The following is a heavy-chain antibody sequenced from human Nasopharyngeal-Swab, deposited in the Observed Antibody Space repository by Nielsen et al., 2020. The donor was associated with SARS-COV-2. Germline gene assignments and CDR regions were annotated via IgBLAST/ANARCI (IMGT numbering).Heavy chain of an antibody. J-gene: IGHJ4*02. CDR2: ISRNSDYI. D-gene: IGHD5-12*01. CDR3: ARGGYRDYDYAY. V-gene: IGHV3-21*01. Sequence: WIRQPPGKGLEWASSISRNSDYILYADSVKGRFTISRDNAKNSLFLQMNSLRADDTAVYYCARGGYRDYDYAYWGQGTLVTVSS.